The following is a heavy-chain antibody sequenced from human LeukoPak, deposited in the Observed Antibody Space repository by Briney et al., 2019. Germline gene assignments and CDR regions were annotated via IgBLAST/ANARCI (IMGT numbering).Heavy chain of an antibody. D-gene: IGHD2-8*01. CDR3: ARVYLERLTAGYFDH. CDR1: GFTFSSFV. V-gene: IGHV3-30*03. CDR2: ISYDGRQN. J-gene: IGHJ4*02. Sequence: GGSLRLSCAASGFTFSSFVMTWVRQAPGKGLEWVAVISYDGRQNYYADSVKGRFTISRDNSKNTLYLQMNSLRDEDSAAYYCARVYLERLTAGYFDHWGQGTWVTVSP.